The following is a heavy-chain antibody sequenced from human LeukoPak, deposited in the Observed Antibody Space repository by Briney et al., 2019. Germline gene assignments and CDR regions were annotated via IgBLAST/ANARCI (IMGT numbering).Heavy chain of an antibody. Sequence: SETLSLTCTISGGSISSGGSYWSWIRQHPGKGLEWIGYIYYSGSTYYNPSLKSRLTISVDTSKNQFSLKLSSVTAADTAVYYCAREGCSTTTCYFDYWGQGTLVTVSS. CDR3: AREGCSTTTCYFDY. J-gene: IGHJ4*02. D-gene: IGHD2-2*01. V-gene: IGHV4-31*03. CDR1: GGSISSGGSY. CDR2: IYYSGST.